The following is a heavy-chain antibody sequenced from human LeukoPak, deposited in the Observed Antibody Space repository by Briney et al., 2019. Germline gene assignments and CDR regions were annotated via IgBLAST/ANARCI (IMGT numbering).Heavy chain of an antibody. Sequence: SETLSLTYAVYGGSFSGYYWSWIRQPPGKGLEWIGEINHSGSTNYNPSLKSRVTISVDTSKNQFSLKLSSVTAADTAVYYCARATLLYGSGSYVYFDYWGQGTLVTVSS. CDR2: INHSGST. D-gene: IGHD3-10*01. CDR1: GGSFSGYY. J-gene: IGHJ4*02. V-gene: IGHV4-34*01. CDR3: ARATLLYGSGSYVYFDY.